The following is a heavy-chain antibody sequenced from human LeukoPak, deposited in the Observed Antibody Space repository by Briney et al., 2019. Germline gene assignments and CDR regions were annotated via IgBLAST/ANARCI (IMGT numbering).Heavy chain of an antibody. Sequence: GGSLRLSCAASGFTFSDFPMHWVRQAPGTGLEWVALISNDGSEKYYVDSVKGRFTVSRDNSKSTLYLQMDSLRGEDTAVYYCARAESTSWHNFDYWGQGTLVTVSS. V-gene: IGHV3-30*04. J-gene: IGHJ4*02. CDR2: ISNDGSEK. D-gene: IGHD6-13*01. CDR3: ARAESTSWHNFDY. CDR1: GFTFSDFP.